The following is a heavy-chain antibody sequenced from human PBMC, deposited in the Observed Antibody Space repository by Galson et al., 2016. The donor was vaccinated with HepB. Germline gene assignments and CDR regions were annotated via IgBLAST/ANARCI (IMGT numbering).Heavy chain of an antibody. CDR1: GFTFADYA. CDR3: ARAKQQPLLGY. CDR2: ISYDGSNK. V-gene: IGHV3-30-3*01. J-gene: IGHJ4*02. D-gene: IGHD6-13*01. Sequence: SLRLSCATSGFTFADYAMHWVRQAPGKGLEWVAVISYDGSNKYYADSVKGRFTISRDNSKNTLYLQMNSLRAEDTAVYYCARAKQQPLLGYWGQGTLVTVSS.